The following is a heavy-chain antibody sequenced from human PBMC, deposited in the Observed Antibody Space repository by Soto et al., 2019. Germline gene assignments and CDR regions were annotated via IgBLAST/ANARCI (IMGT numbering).Heavy chain of an antibody. J-gene: IGHJ6*02. Sequence: SQTLSLTCAISGDSVSSNSAAWNWIRQSPSRGLEWLGRTYYRSKWYNDYAVSVKSRITINPDTSKNQFSLQLNSVTPEDTAVYYCATGPITMVQYYCYYYGMDVSGQGTTITVSS. CDR2: TYYRSKWYN. CDR3: ATGPITMVQYYCYYYGMDV. V-gene: IGHV6-1*01. D-gene: IGHD3-10*01. CDR1: GDSVSSNSAA.